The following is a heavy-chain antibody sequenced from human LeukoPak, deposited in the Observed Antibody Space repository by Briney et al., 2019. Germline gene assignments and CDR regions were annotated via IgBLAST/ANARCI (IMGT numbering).Heavy chain of an antibody. V-gene: IGHV3-53*01. J-gene: IGHJ4*02. Sequence: PGGSLRLSCAASGFTVSSNYMSWVRQAPGKGLEWVSVIYSGGSTYYADSVKGRFTISRDNSKNTLYLQMNSLRAEDTAVYYCAKLHDSGYRVSEDYWGQGTLVTVSS. D-gene: IGHD3-22*01. CDR3: AKLHDSGYRVSEDY. CDR2: IYSGGST. CDR1: GFTVSSNY.